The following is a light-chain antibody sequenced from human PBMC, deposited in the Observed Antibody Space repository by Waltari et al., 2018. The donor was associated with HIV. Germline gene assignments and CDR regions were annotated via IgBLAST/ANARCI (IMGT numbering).Light chain of an antibody. Sequence: QSVLTQPPSVSGAPGQRVTVSCSGSSSSIGSGYVCWYQQLPGAAPKLGIYRNDQRPSGVPDRFSGSKSGTSASLAISGLRSEDEAVYYCGAWNGSPSGPVFGGGTKLTVL. CDR1: SSSIGSGY. CDR2: RND. J-gene: IGLJ3*02. CDR3: GAWNGSPSGPV. V-gene: IGLV1-47*01.